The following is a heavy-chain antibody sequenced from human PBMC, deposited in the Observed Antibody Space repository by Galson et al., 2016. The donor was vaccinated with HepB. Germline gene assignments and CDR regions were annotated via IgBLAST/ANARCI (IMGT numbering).Heavy chain of an antibody. CDR3: ARCARASRWWFYFDY. CDR2: IYHSGST. J-gene: IGHJ4*02. D-gene: IGHD2-15*01. V-gene: IGHV4-4*02. CDR1: GGSISSNNW. Sequence: SETLSLTCAVSGGSISSNNWWSWVRQPPGKGLEWIGEIYHSGSTNYNPSLKSRVTISVDKSKNQFSLKLSSVTAADTAVYYCARCARASRWWFYFDYWGQGTLVTVSS.